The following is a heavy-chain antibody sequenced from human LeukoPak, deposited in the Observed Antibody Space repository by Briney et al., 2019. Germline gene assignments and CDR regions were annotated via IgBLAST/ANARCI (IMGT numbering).Heavy chain of an antibody. CDR3: ARMLVSASTLDI. Sequence: KASETLSLTCAVYGGSFSDYYWTWIRQPPGKGLEWIGEINHSGSTNYNPSLKSRVTISLDTSKNQFSLKLSSATAADTAVYYCARMLVSASTLDIWGRGTMVTVSS. V-gene: IGHV4-34*01. J-gene: IGHJ3*02. D-gene: IGHD2/OR15-2a*01. CDR2: INHSGST. CDR1: GGSFSDYY.